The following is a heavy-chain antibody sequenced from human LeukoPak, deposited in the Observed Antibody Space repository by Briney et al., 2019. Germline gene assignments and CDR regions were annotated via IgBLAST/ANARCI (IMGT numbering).Heavy chain of an antibody. Sequence: GASVKVSCKASGGTFSSYAISWVRQAPGQGLEWMGGIIPIFGTANYAQKFQGRVTITADESTSTAYMELSSLRSEDTAVYYCASDPEGYSGSYFDYWGQGTLVTVSS. CDR1: GGTFSSYA. D-gene: IGHD1-26*01. CDR3: ASDPEGYSGSYFDY. V-gene: IGHV1-69*13. J-gene: IGHJ4*02. CDR2: IIPIFGTA.